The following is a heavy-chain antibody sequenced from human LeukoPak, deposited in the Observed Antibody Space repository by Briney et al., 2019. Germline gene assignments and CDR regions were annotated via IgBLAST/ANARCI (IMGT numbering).Heavy chain of an antibody. D-gene: IGHD3-10*01. CDR3: ARGETSSRFAPLSWFDP. V-gene: IGHV1-2*02. Sequence: ASVKVSCKASGYSFTHYYIHWVGQAPGQGLEWMGWINPNGGGTKSEQKFQGRCIMTSDTSINTAYLELTRLRSDDTAVYFCARGETSSRFAPLSWFDPWGQGTLVTVSS. CDR1: GYSFTHYY. J-gene: IGHJ5*02. CDR2: INPNGGGT.